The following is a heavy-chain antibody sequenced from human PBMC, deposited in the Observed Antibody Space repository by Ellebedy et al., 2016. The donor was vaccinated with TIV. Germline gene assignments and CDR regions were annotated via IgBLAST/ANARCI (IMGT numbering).Heavy chain of an antibody. J-gene: IGHJ4*02. V-gene: IGHV5-51*01. CDR3: ARHFFGGLVVPAAMVGGFDY. CDR2: IYPGDSDT. D-gene: IGHD2-2*01. CDR1: GYSFTSYW. Sequence: GESLKISCKGSGYSFTSYWIGWVRQMPGKGLEWMGIIYPGDSDTRYSPSFQGQVTISADKSISTAYLQWSSLKASDTAMYYCARHFFGGLVVPAAMVGGFDYWGQGTLVTVSS.